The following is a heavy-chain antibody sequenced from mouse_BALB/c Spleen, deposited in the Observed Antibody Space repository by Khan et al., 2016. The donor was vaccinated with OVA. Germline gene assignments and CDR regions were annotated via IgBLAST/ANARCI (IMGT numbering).Heavy chain of an antibody. CDR1: GYSITSGYG. CDR2: ISYSGST. J-gene: IGHJ2*01. V-gene: IGHV3-2*02. Sequence: VQLKESGPGLVKPSQSLSLTCTVTGYSITSGYGWNWIRQFPGNKQEWMGYISYSGSTNYNPSLKSRISITRDTSKNQFFLQLNSVTTEDTATYYCARTARIKYWGQGTTLTVSS. D-gene: IGHD1-2*01. CDR3: ARTARIKY.